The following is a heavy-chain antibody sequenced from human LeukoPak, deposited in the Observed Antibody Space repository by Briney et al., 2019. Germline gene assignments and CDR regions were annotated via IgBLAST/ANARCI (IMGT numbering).Heavy chain of an antibody. CDR1: GDSISGNY. Sequence: SETLSLTGTVSGDSISGNYWSWMRQPPGKGLEWIGYIYYSGSTNYNPSLRSRVTMSVDTSKNQFSLHLSSMTAANTVEYCGAGLLAGCPGGRCRAHFDYWGQGTLVTVSS. V-gene: IGHV4-59*08. D-gene: IGHD2-15*01. J-gene: IGHJ4*02. CDR2: IYYSGST. CDR3: AGLLAGCPGGRCRAHFDY.